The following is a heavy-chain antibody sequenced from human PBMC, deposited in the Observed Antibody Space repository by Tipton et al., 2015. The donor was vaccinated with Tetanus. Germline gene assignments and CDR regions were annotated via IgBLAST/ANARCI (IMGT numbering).Heavy chain of an antibody. J-gene: IGHJ3*01. V-gene: IGHV3-23*01. CDR2: ISGGGDNT. CDR1: GFTFSKKA. D-gene: IGHD2-15*01. CDR3: AKPLADRPGSNAFDV. Sequence: SLRLSCAVSGFTFSKKAMAWVRQAQGRGLEWVSGISGGGDNTHYAESLKGRFTISRDNSKNTLFLQMHSLRADDTAVYYCAKPLADRPGSNAFDVWGQGTMVSVSS.